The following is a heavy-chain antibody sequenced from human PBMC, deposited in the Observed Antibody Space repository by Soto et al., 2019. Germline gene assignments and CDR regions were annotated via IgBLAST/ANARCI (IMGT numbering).Heavy chain of an antibody. CDR1: GGSFSGYY. D-gene: IGHD5-12*01. Sequence: SETLSLTCAVYGGSFSGYYWSWIRQPPGKGLEWIGEINHSGSTNYNPSLKSRVTISVDTSKNQFSLKLSSVTAADTAVYHCARDGIVATWFDYLGQGTLVTVSS. CDR2: INHSGST. V-gene: IGHV4-34*01. CDR3: ARDGIVATWFDY. J-gene: IGHJ4*02.